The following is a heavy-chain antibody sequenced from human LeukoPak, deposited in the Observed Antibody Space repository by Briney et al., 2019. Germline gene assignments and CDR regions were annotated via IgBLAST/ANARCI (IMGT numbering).Heavy chain of an antibody. Sequence: QPGRSRRLSCAASGFTFSSYWMHWVRQAPGKGLVWVSRINSDESSTSYADSVKVRFTISRDNTKNTLYLQMNSLRAEDTAVYYCERGTPEYYDILTGPPDYWGQGTLVTVSS. CDR1: GFTFSSYW. V-gene: IGHV3-74*01. CDR2: INSDESST. CDR3: ERGTPEYYDILTGPPDY. J-gene: IGHJ4*02. D-gene: IGHD3-9*01.